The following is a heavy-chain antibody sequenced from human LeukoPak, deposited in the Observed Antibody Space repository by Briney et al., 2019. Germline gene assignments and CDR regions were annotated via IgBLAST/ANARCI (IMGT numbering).Heavy chain of an antibody. V-gene: IGHV3-53*01. CDR2: LYSVGTT. D-gene: IGHD3-10*01. Sequence: GGSLRLSCAASGFTFKRYHMSWVRQAPEKGLEWVSVLYSVGTTYYADSVKGRFTISRDNSKNTLYLQMNSLRAEDTAVYYCARPPGRTGAFDIWGQGTMVTVSS. CDR1: GFTFKRYH. CDR3: ARPPGRTGAFDI. J-gene: IGHJ3*02.